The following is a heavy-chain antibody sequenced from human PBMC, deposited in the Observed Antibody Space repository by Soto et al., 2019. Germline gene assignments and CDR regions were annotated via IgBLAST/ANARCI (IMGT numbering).Heavy chain of an antibody. CDR1: GFTFSSYG. CDR3: AKDRGGAYCSGCSCYSFDY. D-gene: IGHD2-15*01. J-gene: IGHJ4*02. CDR2: ISYDGSNK. Sequence: QVQLVESGGGVVQPGRSLRLSCAASGFTFSSYGMHWVGQAPGKGLEWVAVISYDGSNKYYADSVKGRFTISRDNSKNKLYLQMNSLRAEDTAVYYCAKDRGGAYCSGCSCYSFDYWGQGTLVTVCS. V-gene: IGHV3-30*18.